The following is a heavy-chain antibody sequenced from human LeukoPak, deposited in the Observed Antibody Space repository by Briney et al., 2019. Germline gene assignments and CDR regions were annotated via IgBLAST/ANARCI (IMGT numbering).Heavy chain of an antibody. V-gene: IGHV3-23*01. CDR3: ASTPRKFRGGSAFFDY. Sequence: HPGGSLRLSCAASGFTFSSYAMSWVRQAPGKGLEWVSGISGSGFSTYYADSVTGRLTISRDNSKNTLYLQMNSLRAEDTAVYYCASTPRKFRGGSAFFDYWGQGTLVTVSS. J-gene: IGHJ4*02. D-gene: IGHD2-15*01. CDR1: GFTFSSYA. CDR2: ISGSGFST.